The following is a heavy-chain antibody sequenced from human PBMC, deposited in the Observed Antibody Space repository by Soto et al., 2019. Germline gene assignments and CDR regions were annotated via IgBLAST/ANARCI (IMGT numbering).Heavy chain of an antibody. Sequence: PSETLSLTCAVSGYSISSGYYWGWIRQTPGRGLEWIGSIHQSGNTYYNPSLKSRVTISVDTSKNQFSLKLSSVTAADTAVYFCARDVHYYDSSGFHWEDPFDFWGQGTQVTVYS. V-gene: IGHV4-38-2*02. J-gene: IGHJ4*02. CDR1: GYSISSGYY. CDR3: ARDVHYYDSSGFHWEDPFDF. CDR2: IHQSGNT. D-gene: IGHD3-22*01.